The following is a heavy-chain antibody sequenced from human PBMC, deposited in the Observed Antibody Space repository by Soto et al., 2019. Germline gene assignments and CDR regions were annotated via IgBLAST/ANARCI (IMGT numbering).Heavy chain of an antibody. J-gene: IGHJ4*02. Sequence: PSETLSLTCTVSSGSISSRGYYWGWIRQPPGKGLEWIGSIYYSGSTYYSPSLKSRVTISVDTSKNHFSLKLSSVTATDTAVYYFSSSSRFLSRIDHWGKGTLVTVSS. CDR3: SSSSRFLSRIDH. CDR2: IYYSGST. CDR1: SGSISSRGYY. V-gene: IGHV4-39*02.